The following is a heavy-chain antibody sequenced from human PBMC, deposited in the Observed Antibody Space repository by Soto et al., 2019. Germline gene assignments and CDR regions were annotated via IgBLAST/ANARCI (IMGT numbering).Heavy chain of an antibody. Sequence: QVQLVQSGAEVKKPGASVKVSCKASGYTFTSYDINWVRQATGQGLEWMGWMNPNSGNTGYAQKLQGRVTMTRKTSTNPAYMGLSSLRSAEPGVYYCARGGGTVTREGYFGMDVWGQGTTVTVSS. V-gene: IGHV1-8*01. D-gene: IGHD4-17*01. CDR3: ARGGGTVTREGYFGMDV. J-gene: IGHJ6*02. CDR2: MNPNSGNT. CDR1: GYTFTSYD.